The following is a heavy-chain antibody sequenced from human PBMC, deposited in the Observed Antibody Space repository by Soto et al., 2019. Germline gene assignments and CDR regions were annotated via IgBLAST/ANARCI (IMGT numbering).Heavy chain of an antibody. D-gene: IGHD6-6*01. Sequence: SVKVSCKASGGTFYNYGISWVRQAPGQGPEWMGGVTPILASASYTQKFQDRLTITADESTNTAYMELTSLRSEDTAVYYCARGHMAALNVLNYYYAMDLWGQGTTVTV. V-gene: IGHV1-69*13. J-gene: IGHJ6*02. CDR2: VTPILASA. CDR3: ARGHMAALNVLNYYYAMDL. CDR1: GGTFYNYG.